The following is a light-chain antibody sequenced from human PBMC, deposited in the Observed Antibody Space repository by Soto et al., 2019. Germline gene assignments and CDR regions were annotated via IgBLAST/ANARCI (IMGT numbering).Light chain of an antibody. J-gene: IGLJ1*01. CDR2: DVS. Sequence: QSVLNQPASVSGSPGESITISCTGTSNDVGGYNYVSWYQQHPGKAPKLMIYDVSNRPSGVSNRFSGSKSGNTASLTISGLQAEDEADYYCSSYTSSSTLGVFGTGTKVTVL. CDR1: SNDVGGYNY. V-gene: IGLV2-14*01. CDR3: SSYTSSSTLGV.